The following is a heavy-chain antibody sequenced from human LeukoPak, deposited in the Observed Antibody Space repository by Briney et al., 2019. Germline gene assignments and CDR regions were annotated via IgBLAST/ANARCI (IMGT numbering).Heavy chain of an antibody. J-gene: IGHJ6*02. CDR1: GFTFSNYW. CDR2: INQDGSEK. Sequence: GGSLRLSCVASGFTFSNYWMSWVRQAPGKGLEWVANINQDGSEKHYVDSVKGRFTISRDNAKNSLYLQMSNLRAEDTAVYFCARGGGLDVWGQGATVTVSS. CDR3: ARGGGLDV. D-gene: IGHD3-16*01. V-gene: IGHV3-7*03.